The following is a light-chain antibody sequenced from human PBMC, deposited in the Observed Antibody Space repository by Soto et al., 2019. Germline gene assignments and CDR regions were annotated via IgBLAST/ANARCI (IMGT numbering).Light chain of an antibody. Sequence: QSAPTQPASVSGSPGQSITISCTGTSSDVGAYKYVSWYQHHSGTAPKLIIYDVSSRPSGVSNRFSGSKSGNTASLTISGLQAEDEADYYCSSYTSSSTLVLGGGTKLTVL. V-gene: IGLV2-14*03. CDR3: SSYTSSSTLV. J-gene: IGLJ2*01. CDR1: SSDVGAYKY. CDR2: DVS.